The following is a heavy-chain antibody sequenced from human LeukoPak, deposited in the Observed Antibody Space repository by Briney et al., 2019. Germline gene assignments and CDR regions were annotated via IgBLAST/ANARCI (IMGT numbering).Heavy chain of an antibody. CDR1: GFTFSSYG. CDR2: LRYDGSNK. J-gene: IGHJ4*02. Sequence: GGSLRLSCAASGFTFSSYGMHWVRQAPGKGLEWVAFLRYDGSNKYYADSVKGRFTISRDNSKNTLYLQMNSLRAEDTAVYYCARVAAVAGADFDYWGQGTLVTVSS. V-gene: IGHV3-30*02. CDR3: ARVAAVAGADFDY. D-gene: IGHD6-19*01.